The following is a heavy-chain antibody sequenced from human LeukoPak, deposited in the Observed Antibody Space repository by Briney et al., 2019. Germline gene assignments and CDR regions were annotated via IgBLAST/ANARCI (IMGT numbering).Heavy chain of an antibody. J-gene: IGHJ4*02. CDR2: ISPSGTDT. V-gene: IGHV3-11*01. CDR3: TRDPRRLDY. CDR1: GFTFTDTY. Sequence: GGSLRLSCAVSGFTFTDTYMAWIRQAPGKGLESLSYISPSGTDTSYADSVKGRFTITRDNSKNTLYLEMNSLRAEDTAVYYCTRDPRRLDYWGQGTLVTVSS.